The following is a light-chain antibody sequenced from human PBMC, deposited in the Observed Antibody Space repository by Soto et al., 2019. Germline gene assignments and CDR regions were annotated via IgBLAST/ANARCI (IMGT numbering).Light chain of an antibody. J-gene: IGKJ1*01. V-gene: IGKV1-27*01. CDR2: AAS. CDR1: QGISNS. CDR3: QKYDSAPRT. Sequence: DIQMTQSPSSLSASVGDRVSVTCRASQGISNSLAWYQQKPGKAPKLLIYAASTLQSGVPSRFSGRGSGTDFTLTISSLQPEDVATYYCQKYDSAPRTFGQGTKVEIK.